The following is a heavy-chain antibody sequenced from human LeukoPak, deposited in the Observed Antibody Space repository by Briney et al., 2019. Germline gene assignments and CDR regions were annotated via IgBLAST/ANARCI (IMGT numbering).Heavy chain of an antibody. CDR3: ARDYAYYYDSILL. Sequence: GGSLRLSCAASGFTVSSNYMSWVRQAPGKGLEWVSVIYSGGSTYYADSVKGRFTISRDNSKNTLYLQMNSLRAEDTAVYYCARDYAYYYDSILLWGQGTLVTVSS. V-gene: IGHV3-66*01. D-gene: IGHD3-22*01. CDR2: IYSGGST. J-gene: IGHJ4*02. CDR1: GFTVSSNY.